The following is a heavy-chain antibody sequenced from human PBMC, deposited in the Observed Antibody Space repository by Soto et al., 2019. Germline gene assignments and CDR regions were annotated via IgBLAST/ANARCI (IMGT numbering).Heavy chain of an antibody. CDR3: AGSQGEDIVVVQAAFDV. J-gene: IGHJ6*04. CDR2: IFSNDEK. D-gene: IGHD2-2*01. CDR1: GFSLSNARMG. V-gene: IGHV2-26*01. Sequence: QVTLKESGPVLVKPTETLTLTCTVSGFSLSNARMGVSWIRQPPGKALEWLAHIFSNDEKSYSTSLKSRTTISKDTSKSQVVLTKTNMDPVDTATYYCAGSQGEDIVVVQAAFDVWGKGTTVTVSS.